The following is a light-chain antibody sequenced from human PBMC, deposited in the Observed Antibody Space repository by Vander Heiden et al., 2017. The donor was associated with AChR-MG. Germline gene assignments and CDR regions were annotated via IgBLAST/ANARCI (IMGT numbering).Light chain of an antibody. Sequence: LVMTQSPAPLSVSPGESATLSCRASQSIDSDLAWYQQKPGQAPRLLIYGASSRAAGTPARFSGSGSGTQFTLTISSLQSEDFAVYYCQQYNNWPPFTFGQGTKLEIK. CDR3: QQYNNWPPFT. J-gene: IGKJ2*01. CDR1: QSIDSD. V-gene: IGKV3D-15*01. CDR2: GAS.